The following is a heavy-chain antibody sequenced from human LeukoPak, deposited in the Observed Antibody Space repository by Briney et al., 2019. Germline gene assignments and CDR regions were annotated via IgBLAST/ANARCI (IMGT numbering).Heavy chain of an antibody. CDR2: ISSSSGYI. CDR3: AREIVSSTCFDY. CDR1: GFAFSRYS. V-gene: IGHV3-21*01. J-gene: IGHJ4*02. D-gene: IGHD2-2*01. Sequence: GGSLRLSCAASGFAFSRYSMNWVRQAPGKGVEWVSCISSSSGYIYYADSVKGGFTISRDNPNNSLYLQMNSLRAEDTAVYYCAREIVSSTCFDYWGQGALVTVSS.